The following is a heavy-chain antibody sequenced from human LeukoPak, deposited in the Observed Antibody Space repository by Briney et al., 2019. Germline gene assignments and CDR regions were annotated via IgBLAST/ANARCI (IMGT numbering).Heavy chain of an antibody. D-gene: IGHD6-6*01. V-gene: IGHV3-30-3*01. CDR1: GFTFTNYV. J-gene: IGHJ4*02. Sequence: GRSLRLSCVVSGFTFTNYVVHWVRQAPGKGLEWVTLVSSDGGIKYYADSVKGRFTVSRDNAKNTLYLQVNNLRAEDTAVYYCARGPNSNWSGLDFWGRGTLLTVSS. CDR2: VSSDGGIK. CDR3: ARGPNSNWSGLDF.